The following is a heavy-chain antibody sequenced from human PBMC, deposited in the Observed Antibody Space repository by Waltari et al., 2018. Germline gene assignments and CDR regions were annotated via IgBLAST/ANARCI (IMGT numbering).Heavy chain of an antibody. Sequence: QLQESGPGLVKPSGTLSLSCAVSGDSVTSANWWSWVRQSPQRGMEWLGQVLSTGKTNYSPSLASRVTRSLDASNNQFSLKVTSATAADTAVYYCARDRGRGLYLDVWGPGTLVTVSP. V-gene: IGHV4-4*02. CDR3: ARDRGRGLYLDV. D-gene: IGHD2-15*01. J-gene: IGHJ4*02. CDR1: GDSVTSANW. CDR2: VLSTGKT.